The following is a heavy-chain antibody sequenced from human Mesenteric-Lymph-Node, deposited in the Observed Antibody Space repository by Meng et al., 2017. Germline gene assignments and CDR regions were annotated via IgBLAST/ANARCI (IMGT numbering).Heavy chain of an antibody. CDR2: INHSGST. J-gene: IGHJ4*02. Sequence: QVQLQQWGAGRLKPSETRSRTCAVHGGSFSGYYWSWIRQPPGKGLEWIGEINHSGSTNYNPSLKSRVTISVDTSKNQFSLKLSSVTAADTAVYYCARGGGNSWYIDYWGQGTLVTVSS. CDR1: GGSFSGYY. CDR3: ARGGGNSWYIDY. V-gene: IGHV4-34*01. D-gene: IGHD6-13*01.